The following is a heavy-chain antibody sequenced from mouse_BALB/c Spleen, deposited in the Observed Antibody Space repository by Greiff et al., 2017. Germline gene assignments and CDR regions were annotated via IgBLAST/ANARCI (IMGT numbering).Heavy chain of an antibody. V-gene: IGHV1S29*02. CDR3: ARGDYYGNYFAY. CDR2: IYPYNGGT. D-gene: IGHD2-1*01. Sequence: VQLQQSGPELVEPGASVKISCKASGYTFTDYNMHWVKQSHGKSLEWIGYIYPYNGGTGYNQKFKSKATLTVDNSSSTAYMELRSLTSEDSAVYYCARGDYYGNYFAYWGQGTLVTVSA. J-gene: IGHJ3*01. CDR1: GYTFTDYN.